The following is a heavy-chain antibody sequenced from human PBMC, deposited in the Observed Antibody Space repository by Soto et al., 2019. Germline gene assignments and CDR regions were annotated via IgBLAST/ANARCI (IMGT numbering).Heavy chain of an antibody. Sequence: GASVKVSCKASGGTFSSYAISWVRQAPGQGLEWMGGIIPIFGTANYAQKFQGRVTITADESTSTAYMELSSPRSEDTAVYYCARRAMFRATIRDYFDYWGQGTLVTVSS. CDR3: ARRAMFRATIRDYFDY. J-gene: IGHJ4*02. V-gene: IGHV1-69*13. CDR1: GGTFSSYA. D-gene: IGHD3-10*02. CDR2: IIPIFGTA.